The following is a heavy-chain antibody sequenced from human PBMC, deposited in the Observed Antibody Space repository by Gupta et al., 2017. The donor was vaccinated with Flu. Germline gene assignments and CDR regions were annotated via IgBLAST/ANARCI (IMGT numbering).Heavy chain of an antibody. V-gene: IGHV3-73*01. CDR1: GFTFSGSA. CDR2: IRSKANSYAT. CDR3: MGGSYGFVTRDY. D-gene: IGHD5-18*01. J-gene: IGHJ4*02. Sequence: KLSCAASGFTFSGSAMHWVRQASGKGLEWVGRIRSKANSYATAYAASVKGRFTISRDDSKNTAYLQMNSLKTEDTAVYYCMGGSYGFVTRDYWGQGTLVTVSS.